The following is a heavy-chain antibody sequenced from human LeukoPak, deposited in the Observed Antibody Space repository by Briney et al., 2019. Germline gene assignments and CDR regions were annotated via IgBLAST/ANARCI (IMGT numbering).Heavy chain of an antibody. CDR1: AGSTTGTRYD. CDR2: MNYRGTV. J-gene: IGHJ6*03. CDR3: ARVTKYDNSRNNYYMDV. Sequence: MSSETLSLTCTVSAGSTTGTRYDWGWFRETGGKGPEWIGKMNYRGTVYYNPAGRSRATISLDTSKTHFPLRLTSVTAADTAVYFCARVTKYDNSRNNYYMDVWGKGTTVTVSS. D-gene: IGHD4-17*01. V-gene: IGHV4-39*06.